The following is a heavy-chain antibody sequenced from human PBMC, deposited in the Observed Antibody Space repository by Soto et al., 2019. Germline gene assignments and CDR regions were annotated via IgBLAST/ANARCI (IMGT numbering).Heavy chain of an antibody. CDR2: IYHSGST. CDR3: ARTPMY. V-gene: IGHV4-30-2*01. Sequence: SDTLSLTSTVSGGSISSGVYSWSWLRQPPGKGLERTGYIYHSGSTSYNPSLKGRVTISVDRSKTQFSLKLSSVTAADTAVYYCARTPMYWGQGTLVTVSS. CDR1: GGSISSGVYS. J-gene: IGHJ4*02.